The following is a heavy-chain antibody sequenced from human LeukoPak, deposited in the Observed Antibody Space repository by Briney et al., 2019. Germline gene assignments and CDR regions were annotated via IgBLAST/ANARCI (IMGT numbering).Heavy chain of an antibody. CDR2: IIPIFGTA. V-gene: IGHV1-69*13. CDR1: GYTFTGYY. D-gene: IGHD3-16*01. Sequence: SVKVSCKASGYTFTGYYMHWVRQAPGQGLEWMGGIIPIFGTANYAQKFQGRVTITADESTSTAYMELSSLRSEDTAVYYCARKWGRNWFDPWGQGTLVAVSS. CDR3: ARKWGRNWFDP. J-gene: IGHJ5*02.